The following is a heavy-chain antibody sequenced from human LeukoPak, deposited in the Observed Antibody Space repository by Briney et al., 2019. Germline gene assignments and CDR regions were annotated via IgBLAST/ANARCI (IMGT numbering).Heavy chain of an antibody. CDR1: GGTLSSYA. CDR3: ARVPPRNYYGSGSPTRRYYYYGMDV. J-gene: IGHJ6*02. CDR2: IIPIFGTA. Sequence: SVKVSCKASGGTLSSYAISWVRQAPGQGLEWMGGIIPIFGTANYAQKFQGRVTITADESTSTAYMELSSLRSEDTAVYYCARVPPRNYYGSGSPTRRYYYYGMDVWGQGTTVTVSS. D-gene: IGHD3-10*01. V-gene: IGHV1-69*13.